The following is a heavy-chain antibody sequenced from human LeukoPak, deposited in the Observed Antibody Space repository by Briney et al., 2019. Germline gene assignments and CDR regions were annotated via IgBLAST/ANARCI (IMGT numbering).Heavy chain of an antibody. D-gene: IGHD3-22*01. Sequence: ASVKVSCKVSGYTLSELSMHWVRQAPGKGLEWMGGFDPEDVETMYAQKFQGRVTMTGDTSTDTAYMELSSLRSEDTAVYYCATGISKPNYDVSGYSDAFDIWGQGTMVTVYS. CDR1: GYTLSELS. J-gene: IGHJ3*02. CDR3: ATGISKPNYDVSGYSDAFDI. V-gene: IGHV1-24*01. CDR2: FDPEDVET.